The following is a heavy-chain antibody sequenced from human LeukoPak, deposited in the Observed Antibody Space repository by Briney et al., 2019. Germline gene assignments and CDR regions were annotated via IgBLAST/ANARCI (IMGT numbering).Heavy chain of an antibody. CDR3: ARVSSPYSTSSWGWFDP. CDR2: IYTSGST. V-gene: IGHV4-4*07. Sequence: SETLSLTCTVSGGSISSYYWSWIRQPAGKGLEWIGRIYTSGSTNYNPSLKSRVTMSVDTSKNQFSLKLSSVTAADTAVYYCARVSSPYSTSSWGWFDPWGQGTLVTVSS. D-gene: IGHD2-2*01. CDR1: GGSISSYY. J-gene: IGHJ5*02.